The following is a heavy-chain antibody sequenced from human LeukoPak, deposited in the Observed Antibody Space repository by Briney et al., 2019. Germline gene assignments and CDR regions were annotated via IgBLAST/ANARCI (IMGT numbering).Heavy chain of an antibody. J-gene: IGHJ5*02. D-gene: IGHD2-2*01. Sequence: ASVKVSCKASGYTFTSYYMHWVRQAPGQGLEWMGIINPSGGSTSYAQKFQGRVTMTRDTSTSTVYMELSSLRSEDTAVYYCARGRPLVVPAADYKNRFDPWGQGTLVTVSS. CDR3: ARGRPLVVPAADYKNRFDP. CDR1: GYTFTSYY. V-gene: IGHV1-46*01. CDR2: INPSGGST.